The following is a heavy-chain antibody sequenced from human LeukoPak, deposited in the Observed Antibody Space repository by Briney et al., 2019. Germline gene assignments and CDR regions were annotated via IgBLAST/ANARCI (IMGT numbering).Heavy chain of an antibody. CDR3: ASVGYDTSGYDAFDI. J-gene: IGHJ3*02. CDR1: AYSFTSYW. V-gene: IGHV5-51*01. CDR2: INPGDSET. D-gene: IGHD3-22*01. Sequence: GESLKISCKTLAYSFTSYWIGWVRQMPGKGPEWIGIINPGDSETRYNPSFQGHVAISADTSISTAYLQWTNLQDSDTAIYYCASVGYDTSGYDAFDIWGQGTRVTVSS.